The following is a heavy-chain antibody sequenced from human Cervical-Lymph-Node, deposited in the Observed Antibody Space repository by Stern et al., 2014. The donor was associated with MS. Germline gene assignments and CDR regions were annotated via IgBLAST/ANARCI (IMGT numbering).Heavy chain of an antibody. V-gene: IGHV1-69*06. Sequence: QVQLVQSGAEVKKPGSSVKVSCKASGGTFSNYAIDWVRQAPGQGLEWMGGIIPIFGQANYAHKFQGRVTISADKSTTTAYMELSGLRSEYTAMYYCARLGSNKTTGWYFDNWGQGTLVTVSS. J-gene: IGHJ4*02. CDR3: ARLGSNKTTGWYFDN. D-gene: IGHD6-19*01. CDR2: IIPIFGQA. CDR1: GGTFSNYA.